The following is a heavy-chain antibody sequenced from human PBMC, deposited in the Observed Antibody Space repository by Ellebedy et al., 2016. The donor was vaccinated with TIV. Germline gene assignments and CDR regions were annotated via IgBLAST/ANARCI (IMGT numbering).Heavy chain of an antibody. D-gene: IGHD7-27*01. V-gene: IGHV4-59*01. CDR1: GHSIITKYH. CDR2: VHYRGNT. CDR3: ARAGDTANWVYYIDF. J-gene: IGHJ4*02. Sequence: MPSETLSLTCTVSGHSIITKYHWSWLRQSPGKGLEWLGLVHYRGNTKYNPSLQSLVTISVDTSENQFSLKLDSVTAADSAIYYCARAGDTANWVYYIDFWGQGTQVTVSS.